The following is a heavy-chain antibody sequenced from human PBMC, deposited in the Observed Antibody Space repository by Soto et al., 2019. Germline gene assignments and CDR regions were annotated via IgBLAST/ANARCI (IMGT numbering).Heavy chain of an antibody. Sequence: GGSLRLSCAASGFTFSSYAMSWVRQAPGKGLEWVSAISGSGGSTYYADSVKGRFTISRDNSKNTLYLQMNRLRAEDTAVYYCAKDPVGPLYYYGMDVWGQGTTVTVSS. J-gene: IGHJ6*02. CDR1: GFTFSSYA. V-gene: IGHV3-23*01. CDR3: AKDPVGPLYYYGMDV. CDR2: ISGSGGST.